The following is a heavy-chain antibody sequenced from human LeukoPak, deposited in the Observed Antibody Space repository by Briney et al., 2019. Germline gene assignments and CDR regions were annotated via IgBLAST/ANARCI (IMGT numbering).Heavy chain of an antibody. D-gene: IGHD3-22*01. CDR1: GVTFSSYG. CDR2: IWYDGSNK. CDR3: AKGPHVEVSSGYYYYYYYMDV. J-gene: IGHJ6*03. V-gene: IGHV3-33*06. Sequence: GGSLRLSCAASGVTFSSYGMHWVRQAPGKGLEWVAVIWYDGSNKYYADSVKGRFTISRDNSKNTLYLQMNSLRAEDTAVYYCAKGPHVEVSSGYYYYYYYMDVWGKGTTVTVSS.